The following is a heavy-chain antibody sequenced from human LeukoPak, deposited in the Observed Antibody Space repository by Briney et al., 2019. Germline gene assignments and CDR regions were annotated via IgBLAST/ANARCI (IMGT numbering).Heavy chain of an antibody. CDR2: ISGSGGST. J-gene: IGHJ4*02. CDR3: AKDSGYDSSGYMDY. Sequence: GGSLRLTCAASGFTFSSYAMSWVRQAPGKGLEWVSAISGSGGSTYYADSVKGRFTISRDNSKNTLYLQMNSLRAEDTVVYYCAKDSGYDSSGYMDYWGQGTLVTVSS. D-gene: IGHD3-22*01. V-gene: IGHV3-23*01. CDR1: GFTFSSYA.